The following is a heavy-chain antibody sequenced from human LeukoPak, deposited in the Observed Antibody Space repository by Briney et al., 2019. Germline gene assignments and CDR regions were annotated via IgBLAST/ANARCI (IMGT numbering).Heavy chain of an antibody. CDR3: ARVGPMGSGWLVDAFDI. D-gene: IGHD6-19*01. Sequence: GGSLRLSCAASGFTFSSYAMHWVRQAPGKGLEWVAVISYDGSNKYYADSVKGRFTISRDNSKNTLYLQMNSLRAEDTAVYYCARVGPMGSGWLVDAFDIWGQGTMVTVSS. CDR2: ISYDGSNK. CDR1: GFTFSSYA. V-gene: IGHV3-30-3*01. J-gene: IGHJ3*02.